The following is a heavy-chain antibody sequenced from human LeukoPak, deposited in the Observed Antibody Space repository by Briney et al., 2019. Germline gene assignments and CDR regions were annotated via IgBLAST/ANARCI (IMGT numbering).Heavy chain of an antibody. V-gene: IGHV4-61*02. Sequence: PSETLSLTCTVSGGSISSGSYYWSWLRQPAGKGLEWIGRIYTSGSTNYNPSLKSRVTISVDTSKNQFSLKLSSVTAADTAVYYCARDNYGSGSFYIWGQGTLVTVSS. J-gene: IGHJ4*02. CDR1: GGSISSGSYY. CDR3: ARDNYGSGSFYI. D-gene: IGHD3-10*01. CDR2: IYTSGST.